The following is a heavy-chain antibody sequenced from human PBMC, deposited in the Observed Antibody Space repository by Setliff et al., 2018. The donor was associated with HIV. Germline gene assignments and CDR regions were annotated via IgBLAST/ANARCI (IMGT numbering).Heavy chain of an antibody. CDR3: ARDRFGVPGDS. V-gene: IGHV4-61*09. CDR1: GDFMFRPNYY. Sequence: PSETLSLTCTVSGDFMFRPNYYLSWIRQPAGRGLEWLGHIYASGSANLHPFFRSRVTMSDDTSKNQFSLTLASVTVADTAVYYCARDRFGVPGDSWGQGMLVTVSS. J-gene: IGHJ4*02. CDR2: IYASGSA. D-gene: IGHD3-16*01.